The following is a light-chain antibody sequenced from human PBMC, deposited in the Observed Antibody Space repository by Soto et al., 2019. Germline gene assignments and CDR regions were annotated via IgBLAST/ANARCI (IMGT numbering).Light chain of an antibody. J-gene: IGKJ3*01. CDR3: QKYDDVPQ. CDR1: QDINNH. V-gene: IGKV1-33*01. Sequence: DIQMTQSPSSLSASVGDTVTITCQASQDINNHLNWYQQKPGKAPNLLIYDASHLETGVPSRFSESGSGTYFTLTISILQPEDIATYYCQKYDDVPQFGPGTKVDF. CDR2: DAS.